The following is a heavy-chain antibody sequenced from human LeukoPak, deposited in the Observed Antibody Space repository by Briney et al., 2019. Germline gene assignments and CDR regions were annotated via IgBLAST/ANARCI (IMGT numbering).Heavy chain of an antibody. J-gene: IGHJ4*02. Sequence: SVKVSCKASGGTFSSYTISWVRQAPGQGLEWMGRIIPILGIANYAQKFQGRVTITADKSTSTAYMELSSLRSEDTAVYYCASGTTVTHPYGYWGQGTLVTVSS. CDR3: ASGTTVTHPYGY. D-gene: IGHD4-17*01. CDR2: IIPILGIA. CDR1: GGTFSSYT. V-gene: IGHV1-69*02.